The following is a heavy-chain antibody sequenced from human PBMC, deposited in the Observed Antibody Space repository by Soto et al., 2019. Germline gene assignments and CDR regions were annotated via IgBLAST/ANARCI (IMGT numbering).Heavy chain of an antibody. CDR2: ITSSSSYI. J-gene: IGHJ3*02. CDR1: GFTFSSYS. D-gene: IGHD3-22*01. V-gene: IGHV3-21*01. Sequence: GGSLRLSCAASGFTFSSYSMIWVRQAPGKGLEWVSCITSSSSYIYYADSVKGRFTISRDNAKNSLHLQMDSLRAEDTATYYCAKASSGYRGDAFDIWGQGTMVTVSS. CDR3: AKASSGYRGDAFDI.